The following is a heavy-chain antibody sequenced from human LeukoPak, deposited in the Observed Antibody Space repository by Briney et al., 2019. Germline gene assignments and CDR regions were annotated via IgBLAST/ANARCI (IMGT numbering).Heavy chain of an antibody. J-gene: IGHJ4*02. CDR1: GFTFSSYS. Sequence: GGSLRLSCAASGFTFSSYSMNWVRQAPGKGLEWVSSISSSSSYIYYADSVKGRFTISRDNAKNSLYLQMNSLRAEDTAVYYCAREAWYCSGGSCYGGRFDYWGQGTLVTVSS. CDR3: AREAWYCSGGSCYGGRFDY. V-gene: IGHV3-21*04. CDR2: ISSSSSYI. D-gene: IGHD2-15*01.